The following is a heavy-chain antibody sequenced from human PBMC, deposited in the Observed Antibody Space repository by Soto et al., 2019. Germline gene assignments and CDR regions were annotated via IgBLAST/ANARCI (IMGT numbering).Heavy chain of an antibody. D-gene: IGHD6-13*01. CDR3: ARASIAAAGTYYYGMDV. CDR1: GFTFSSYS. Sequence: TGGSLRLSCEASGFTFSSYSMNWVRQAPGKGLEWVSYISSSSSTIYYADSVKGRFTISRDNAKNSLYLQMNSLRDEDTAGYYCARASIAAAGTYYYGMDVWGQGTTVTVSS. CDR2: ISSSSSTI. J-gene: IGHJ6*02. V-gene: IGHV3-48*02.